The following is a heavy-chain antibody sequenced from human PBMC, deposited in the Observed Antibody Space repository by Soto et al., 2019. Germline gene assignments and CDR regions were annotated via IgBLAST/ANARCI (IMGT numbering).Heavy chain of an antibody. J-gene: IGHJ4*02. V-gene: IGHV4-34*01. CDR3: ARGSAVAGTVGY. CDR1: GGSFSGYY. Sequence: QVQLQQWGAGLLKPSETLSLTCAVYGGSFSGYYWSWIRQPPGKGLEWSGEINHSGSTNDNPSIRSPVTISVDTSKNQFSLDLSSGTAADTAVYYCARGSAVAGTVGYWGQGTLVTVSS. CDR2: INHSGST. D-gene: IGHD6-19*01.